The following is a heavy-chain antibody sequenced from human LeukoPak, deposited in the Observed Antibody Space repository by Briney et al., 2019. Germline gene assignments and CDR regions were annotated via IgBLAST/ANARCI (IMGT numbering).Heavy chain of an antibody. Sequence: PSETMSLTCTVSGGSISSYYWSWIRQPPGKGLEWIGYIYYSGSTNYNPSLKSRVTISVDTSKNQFSLKLSSVTAADTAVYYCARLPRAARPFDYWGQGTLVTVSS. J-gene: IGHJ4*02. CDR3: ARLPRAARPFDY. CDR2: IYYSGST. CDR1: GGSISSYY. D-gene: IGHD6-6*01. V-gene: IGHV4-59*01.